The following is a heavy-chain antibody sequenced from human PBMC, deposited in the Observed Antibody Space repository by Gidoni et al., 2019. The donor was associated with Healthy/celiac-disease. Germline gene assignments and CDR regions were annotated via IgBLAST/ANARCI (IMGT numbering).Heavy chain of an antibody. J-gene: IGHJ4*02. CDR3: ARTRGYSYGAYFDY. Sequence: QVQLQQWGAGLLKPSETLSPTCAVYVGSFSGYYWSWIRQPPGKGLEWIGEINHSGSTNYNPSLKSRVTISVDTSKNQFSLKLSSVTAADTAVYYCARTRGYSYGAYFDYWGQGTLVTVSS. D-gene: IGHD5-18*01. V-gene: IGHV4-34*01. CDR2: INHSGST. CDR1: VGSFSGYY.